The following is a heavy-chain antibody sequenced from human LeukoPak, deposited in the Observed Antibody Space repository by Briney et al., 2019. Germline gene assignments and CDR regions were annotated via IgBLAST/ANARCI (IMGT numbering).Heavy chain of an antibody. Sequence: GGSLRLSCAASGFTFSGYSMNWVRQAPGKGLEWVSSISSSSSYIYYADSVKGRFTISRDNAKNSLYLQMNSLRAEDTAVYYCARDGGYSSGWYDYWGQGTLVTVSS. CDR3: ARDGGYSSGWYDY. J-gene: IGHJ4*02. CDR1: GFTFSGYS. V-gene: IGHV3-21*01. D-gene: IGHD6-19*01. CDR2: ISSSSSYI.